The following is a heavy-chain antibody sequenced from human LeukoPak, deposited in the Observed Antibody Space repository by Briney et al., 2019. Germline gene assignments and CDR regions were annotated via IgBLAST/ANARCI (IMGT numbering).Heavy chain of an antibody. CDR1: GGSISSYY. J-gene: IGHJ4*02. D-gene: IGHD2-2*01. CDR3: ARHGDVVVVPAAMQFDY. CDR2: IYYSGST. V-gene: IGHV4-59*08. Sequence: SETLSLTCTVSGGSISSYYWSWIRQPPGKGLEWIGYIYYSGSTYYNPSLKSRVTISVDTSKNQFSLKLSSVTAADTAVYYCARHGDVVVVPAAMQFDYWGQGTLVTVSS.